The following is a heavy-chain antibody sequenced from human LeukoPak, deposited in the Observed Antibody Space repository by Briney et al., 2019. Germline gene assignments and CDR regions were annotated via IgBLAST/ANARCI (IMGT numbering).Heavy chain of an antibody. J-gene: IGHJ4*02. Sequence: GGSLRLSCAASGFSGFTFSHYGMNWVRQAPGKGLEWVSGISGSAAITYYADSVKGRFTISRDNSKNTLYLQMNSLRAEDTAVYYCARRAGGYSHPYDYWGQGILVTVSS. CDR1: GFSGFTFSHYG. D-gene: IGHD4-23*01. V-gene: IGHV3-23*01. CDR2: ISGSAAIT. CDR3: ARRAGGYSHPYDY.